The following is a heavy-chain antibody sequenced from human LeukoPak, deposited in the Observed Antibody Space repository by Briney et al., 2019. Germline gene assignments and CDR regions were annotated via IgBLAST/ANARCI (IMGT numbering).Heavy chain of an antibody. D-gene: IGHD2-2*02. CDR2: IYPGDSDT. Sequence: GESLKISCKGSGYSFTSYWIGWVRQMPGKGLEWMGIIYPGDSDTRYSPSFQGQVTISADKSISTAYLQWSSLKASDTAMYYCARGPYCSSTSCYSRYFQHWGQGTLVTVSS. CDR1: GYSFTSYW. CDR3: ARGPYCSSTSCYSRYFQH. V-gene: IGHV5-51*01. J-gene: IGHJ1*01.